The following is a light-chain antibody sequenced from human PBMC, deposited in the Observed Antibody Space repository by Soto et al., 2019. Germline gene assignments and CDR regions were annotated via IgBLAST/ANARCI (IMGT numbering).Light chain of an antibody. CDR1: QSFSSSY. J-gene: IGKJ1*01. V-gene: IGKV3-20*01. CDR3: QKDGSSPWT. Sequence: EIVLTQSPGTLSLSPGERATLSCRASQSFSSSYLAWYQQKPGQAPRLLIYGASNRATGIPDRFSASGSGTDFTLTISRLEPEDFAVYYCQKDGSSPWTFGQGTKGESK. CDR2: GAS.